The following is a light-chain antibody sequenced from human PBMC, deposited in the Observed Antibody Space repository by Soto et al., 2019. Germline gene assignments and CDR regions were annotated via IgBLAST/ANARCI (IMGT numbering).Light chain of an antibody. Sequence: QSALTQPASVSGSPGQSITISCTATTSDVGGFDSVSWYQQHPGTAPRVIIYEVSNRPSGVSYRFSGSKSANTASLTISGLQADDEADYYCSSYTSSHTWLFGGGTKLTVL. CDR1: TSDVGGFDS. J-gene: IGLJ3*02. CDR2: EVS. V-gene: IGLV2-14*01. CDR3: SSYTSSHTWL.